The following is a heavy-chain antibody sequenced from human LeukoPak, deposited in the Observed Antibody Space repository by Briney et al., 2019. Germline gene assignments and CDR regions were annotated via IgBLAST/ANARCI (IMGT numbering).Heavy chain of an antibody. CDR3: ARDLDYSTGFDY. D-gene: IGHD4-11*01. CDR1: GFTLTSSTFGSYT. CDR2: ISSTGTYI. V-gene: IGHV3-21*01. Sequence: GGSLRLSCATSGFTLTSSTFGSYTMNWVRQAPGKGLEWVSSISSTGTYIYYTDSVKGRFTISRDSANSLLYLQMNSLRADDTAVYYCARDLDYSTGFDYWGEGTLVTVSS. J-gene: IGHJ4*02.